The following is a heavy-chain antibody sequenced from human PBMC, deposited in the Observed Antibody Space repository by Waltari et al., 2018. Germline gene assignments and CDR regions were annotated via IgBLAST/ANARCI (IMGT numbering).Heavy chain of an antibody. J-gene: IGHJ6*02. Sequence: QVQLVESGGGVVQPGRSLRLSCAASGFTFSSYGMHWVRQAPGKGLEGVAVIWYDGSNKDYADPVKGRFTISRDNSKNTLYLQMNSLRAEDTAVYYCARGTYYDFWSGYFYWYYYGMDVWGQGTTVTVSS. CDR3: ARGTYYDFWSGYFYWYYYGMDV. CDR2: IWYDGSNK. V-gene: IGHV3-33*01. CDR1: GFTFSSYG. D-gene: IGHD3-3*01.